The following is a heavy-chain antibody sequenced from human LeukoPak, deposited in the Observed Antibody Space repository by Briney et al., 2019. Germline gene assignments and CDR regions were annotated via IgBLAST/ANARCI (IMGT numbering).Heavy chain of an antibody. CDR1: GFTFSSYG. CDR3: ARGLIREGYYFDY. Sequence: GRSLRLSCAASGFTFSSYGMHWVRQAPGKGLEWVAVISYDGSNKYYADSVKGRFTISRDNSNNMLYLQMNSLRAEDTAVYYCARGLIREGYYFDYWGQGTLVTVSS. CDR2: ISYDGSNK. D-gene: IGHD2-21*01. V-gene: IGHV3-30*03. J-gene: IGHJ4*02.